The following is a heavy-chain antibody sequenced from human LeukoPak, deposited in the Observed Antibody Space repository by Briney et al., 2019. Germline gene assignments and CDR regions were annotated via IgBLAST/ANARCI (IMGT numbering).Heavy chain of an antibody. CDR1: GGPISSYY. Sequence: SETLSLTCTVSGGPISSYYWSWIRQPPGKGLEWIGYIYYSGSTNYNPSLKSRVTISVDTSKNQFSLKLSSVTAADTAVYYCARETYYYDSSGYSPDAFDIWGQGTMVTVSS. D-gene: IGHD3-22*01. CDR3: ARETYYYDSSGYSPDAFDI. CDR2: IYYSGST. V-gene: IGHV4-59*01. J-gene: IGHJ3*02.